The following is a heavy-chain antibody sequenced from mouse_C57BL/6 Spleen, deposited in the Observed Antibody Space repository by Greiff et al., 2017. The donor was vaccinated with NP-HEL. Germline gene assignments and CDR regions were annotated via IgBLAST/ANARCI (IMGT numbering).Heavy chain of an antibody. CDR1: GYTFTDYY. CDR3: ARARANYSGSSLWYFDV. Sequence: VQLQQSGAELVKPGASVKISCKASGYTFTDYYINWVKQRPGQGLEWIGKIGPGSGSTYYNEKFKGKATLTADKSSSTAYMQLSSLTSEDSAVYFCARARANYSGSSLWYFDVWGTGTTVTVSS. D-gene: IGHD1-1*01. V-gene: IGHV1-77*01. CDR2: IGPGSGST. J-gene: IGHJ1*03.